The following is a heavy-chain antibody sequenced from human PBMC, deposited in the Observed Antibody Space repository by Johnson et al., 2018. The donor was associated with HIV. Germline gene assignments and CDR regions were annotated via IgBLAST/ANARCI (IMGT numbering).Heavy chain of an antibody. D-gene: IGHD3-3*01. Sequence: VQLVESGGGVVRRGGSLRLSCAASGFTFDDYGMSWVRQAPGKGLEWVSGINWNGGSTGYVDSMKGRFTISRDNARNSLYLQMNSLRAEDTAVYYCARGSYNFWSGEREAFDIWGQGTMVTVSS. V-gene: IGHV3-20*04. CDR1: GFTFDDYG. CDR2: INWNGGST. CDR3: ARGSYNFWSGEREAFDI. J-gene: IGHJ3*02.